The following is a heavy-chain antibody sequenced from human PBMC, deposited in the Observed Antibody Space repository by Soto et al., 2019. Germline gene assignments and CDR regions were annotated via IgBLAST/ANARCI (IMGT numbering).Heavy chain of an antibody. V-gene: IGHV1-46*02. CDR1: RYTFNSYY. D-gene: IGHD6-13*01. CDR2: INPSGGST. J-gene: IGHJ5*01. CDR3: ARVYSSSWLDS. Sequence: KVSCTASRYTFNSYYMHWVRQDPGQGLEWMGIINPSGGSTSYGQKCQGRVTMTRDESTSKVYMELRSLRSEDPAVYYCARVYSSSWLDSWGKGNMVIVSS.